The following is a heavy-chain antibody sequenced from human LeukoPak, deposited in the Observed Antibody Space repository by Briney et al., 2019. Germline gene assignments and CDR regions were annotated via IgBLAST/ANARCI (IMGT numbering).Heavy chain of an antibody. CDR1: GYTFTSYG. CDR3: ARVAAVAGYFDY. CDR2: ISAYNGNT. J-gene: IGHJ4*02. V-gene: IGHV1-18*01. D-gene: IGHD6-19*01. Sequence: ASVKVSCKASGYTFTSYGISWVRQAPGQGLEWMGWISAYNGNTNYAQKLEGRVTMTTDTSTSTAYMELRSLRSDDTAVYYCARVAAVAGYFDYWGQGTLVTVSS.